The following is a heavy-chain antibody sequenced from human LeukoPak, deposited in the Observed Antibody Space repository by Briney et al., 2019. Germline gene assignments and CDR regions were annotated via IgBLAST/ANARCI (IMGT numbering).Heavy chain of an antibody. CDR2: INPSGGST. Sequence: ASVKVSFKASGYTFTSYYMHWVRQAPGQGLEWMGIINPSGGSTSYAQKFQGRVTMTRDTSTSTVYMELSSLRSEDTAVYYCARARRPARYGSGSSLDVWGQGTTVAVSS. CDR3: ARARRPARYGSGSSLDV. D-gene: IGHD3-10*01. CDR1: GYTFTSYY. J-gene: IGHJ6*02. V-gene: IGHV1-46*01.